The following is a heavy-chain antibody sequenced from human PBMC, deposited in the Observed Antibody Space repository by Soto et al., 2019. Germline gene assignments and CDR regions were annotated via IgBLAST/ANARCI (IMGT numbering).Heavy chain of an antibody. CDR3: ASSIN. CDR2: VWYEGSNK. J-gene: IGHJ4*02. V-gene: IGHV3-33*03. CDR1: GFSFSSYG. Sequence: QVQLVESGGGVVQPGRSLRLSCAASGFSFSSYGMQWVRQAPGKGLEWVGVVWYEGSNKDYAEPVKGRFTISRDNSKNMLYLQMNRLQADNAAVYCCASSINWGQGTLVTVPS.